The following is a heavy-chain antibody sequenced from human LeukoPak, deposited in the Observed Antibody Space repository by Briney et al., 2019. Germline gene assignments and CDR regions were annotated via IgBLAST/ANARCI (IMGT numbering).Heavy chain of an antibody. Sequence: PGGSLRLSCAASGFTFSSYAMSWVRQAPGKGLEWVSAISGSGGSTYYADSVKGRLTISRDNSKNTLYLQMNSLRAEDTAVYYCAKEVANIVVVPAEEYYFDYWGQGTLVTVSS. CDR1: GFTFSSYA. V-gene: IGHV3-23*01. D-gene: IGHD2-2*01. J-gene: IGHJ4*02. CDR3: AKEVANIVVVPAEEYYFDY. CDR2: ISGSGGST.